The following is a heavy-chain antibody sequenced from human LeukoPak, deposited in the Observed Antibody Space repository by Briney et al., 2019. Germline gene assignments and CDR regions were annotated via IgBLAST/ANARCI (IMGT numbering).Heavy chain of an antibody. V-gene: IGHV3-23*01. CDR3: AKVRVVFNWNYAYYFDN. CDR2: ISVSGNT. Sequence: GGSLRLSCAASGFTLSSYAMSWVRQAPGKGLEWVSAISVSGNTYHADSVKGRFTISRDNSKNTLYLQMNSLRAEDTAVYYCAKVRVVFNWNYAYYFDNWGQGTLVTVSS. J-gene: IGHJ4*02. D-gene: IGHD1-7*01. CDR1: GFTLSSYA.